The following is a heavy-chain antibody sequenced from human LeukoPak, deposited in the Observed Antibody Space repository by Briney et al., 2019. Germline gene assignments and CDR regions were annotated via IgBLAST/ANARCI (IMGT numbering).Heavy chain of an antibody. J-gene: IGHJ5*02. D-gene: IGHD2-2*01. V-gene: IGHV1-2*02. Sequence: ASVKVSCKASGYTFTGYYMHWVRQAPGQGLEWMGWISPKSGGTDSAQKYQDRVTMTRDTSISTAYMELSRLRSDDTAVYYCARSKAHLSTSWYGTWFDPWGQGTLVTVSS. CDR2: ISPKSGGT. CDR3: ARSKAHLSTSWYGTWFDP. CDR1: GYTFTGYY.